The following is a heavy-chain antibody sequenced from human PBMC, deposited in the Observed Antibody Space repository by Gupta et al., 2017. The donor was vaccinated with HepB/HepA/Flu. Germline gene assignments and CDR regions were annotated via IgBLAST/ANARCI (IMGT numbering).Heavy chain of an antibody. CDR1: GCSISRSSYY. CDR3: ARPNYGDYLFAVDD. Sequence: QLPLQASGPGLVKPSATLSLTCNVSGCSISRSSYYWGWIRQSPGKGLEWIGSIYYSGNTYYNPSRKRRITISVDTSKNQFALKVNSVTAADTAVYYCARPNYGDYLFAVDDGGPGTLVIVSS. CDR2: IYYSGNT. J-gene: IGHJ4*02. D-gene: IGHD4-17*01. V-gene: IGHV4-39*01.